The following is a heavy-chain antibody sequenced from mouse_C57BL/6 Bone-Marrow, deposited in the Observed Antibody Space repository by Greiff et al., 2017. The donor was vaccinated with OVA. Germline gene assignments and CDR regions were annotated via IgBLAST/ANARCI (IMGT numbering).Heavy chain of an antibody. CDR1: GYSITSGYY. CDR3: ARDEGLRRRFYAMDY. CDR2: ISYDGSN. Sequence: EVKLVESGPGLVKPSQSLSLTCSVTGYSITSGYYWNWIRQFPGNKLEWMGYISYDGSNNYNPTLKNRISITRDTSKNQFFLKLNSVTTEDTATYYCARDEGLRRRFYAMDYWGQGTSVTVSS. V-gene: IGHV3-6*01. D-gene: IGHD2-4*01. J-gene: IGHJ4*01.